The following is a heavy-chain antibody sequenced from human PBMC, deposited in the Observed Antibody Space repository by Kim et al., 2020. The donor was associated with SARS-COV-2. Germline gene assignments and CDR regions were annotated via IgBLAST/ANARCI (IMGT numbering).Heavy chain of an antibody. J-gene: IGHJ3*02. V-gene: IGHV3-23*01. CDR2: ISGSGGST. D-gene: IGHD5-12*01. CDR1: GFTFSSYA. CDR3: ASADIVATIWDDAFDI. Sequence: GGSLRLSCAASGFTFSSYAMSWVRQAPGKGLEWVSAISGSGGSTYYADSVKGRFTISRDNSKNTLYLQMNSLRAEDTAVYYCASADIVATIWDDAFDIWGQGTMVTVSA.